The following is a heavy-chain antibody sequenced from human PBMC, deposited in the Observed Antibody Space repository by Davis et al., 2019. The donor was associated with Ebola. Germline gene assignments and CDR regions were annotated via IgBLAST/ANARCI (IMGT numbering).Heavy chain of an antibody. CDR3: ARGKTHLTYYDSSGDYYGMDV. Sequence: ASVKVSCKASGYTFTGYYMHCVRQAPGQGLEWMGWINPNSGGTNYAQKFQGWVTMTRDTSISTAYMELSRLRSDDTAVYYCARGKTHLTYYDSSGDYYGMDVWGQGTTVTVSS. J-gene: IGHJ6*02. CDR2: INPNSGGT. CDR1: GYTFTGYY. D-gene: IGHD3-22*01. V-gene: IGHV1-2*04.